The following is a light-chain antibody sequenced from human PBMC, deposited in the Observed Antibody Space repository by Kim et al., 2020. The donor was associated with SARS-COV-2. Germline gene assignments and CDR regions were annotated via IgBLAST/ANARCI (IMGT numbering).Light chain of an antibody. CDR1: KLGDKY. J-gene: IGLJ1*01. V-gene: IGLV3-1*01. CDR2: QDT. Sequence: SYELTQPPSVSVSPGQTASITCSGHKLGDKYASWYQQKPGQSPVLVIYQDTKRPSGIPERFSGSNSGNTATLTISGTQAIDEADYYCQAWDSSTYVFATGTKVTVL. CDR3: QAWDSSTYV.